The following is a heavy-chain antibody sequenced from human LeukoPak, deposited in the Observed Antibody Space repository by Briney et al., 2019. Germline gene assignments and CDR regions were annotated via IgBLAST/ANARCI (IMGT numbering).Heavy chain of an antibody. CDR1: GGSISSSSYY. D-gene: IGHD3-10*01. J-gene: IGHJ4*02. CDR3: ARIYGSGSYLES. CDR2: VYYSGIT. V-gene: IGHV4-39*06. Sequence: SETLSLTCSVSGGSISSSSYYWGWIRQPPGKGLEWIGSVYYSGITYYNPSLKSRVIISVDNSRNQFALKVTSLTVADTAVYYCARIYGSGSYLESWGQGALVTVSS.